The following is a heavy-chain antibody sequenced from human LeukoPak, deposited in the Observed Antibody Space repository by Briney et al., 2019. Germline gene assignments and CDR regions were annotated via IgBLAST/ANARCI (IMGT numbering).Heavy chain of an antibody. CDR3: ARGYYDSSDYEYFQH. CDR1: GYTFTSYG. V-gene: IGHV1-18*01. J-gene: IGHJ1*01. CDR2: ISAYNGNT. D-gene: IGHD3-22*01. Sequence: ASVKVSCKASGYTFTSYGISWVRQAPGQGLEWMGWISAYNGNTNYAQKFQGRVTMTRDTSIITAYMELSRLRSDDTAVYFCARGYYDSSDYEYFQHWGQGTLVTVSS.